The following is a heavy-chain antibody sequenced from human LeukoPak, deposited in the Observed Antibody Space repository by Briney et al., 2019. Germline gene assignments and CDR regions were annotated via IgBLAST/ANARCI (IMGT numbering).Heavy chain of an antibody. Sequence: SETLSLTCTVSGYSISTGYYWDWIRQPPGKGLEWIGSIYYSGSTYYNPSLKSRVTISVDTSKNQFSLKLSSVTAADTAVYYCAKIILGINWFDPWGQGTLVTVSS. CDR3: AKIILGINWFDP. CDR1: GYSISTGYY. D-gene: IGHD2-21*01. CDR2: IYYSGST. J-gene: IGHJ5*02. V-gene: IGHV4-38-2*02.